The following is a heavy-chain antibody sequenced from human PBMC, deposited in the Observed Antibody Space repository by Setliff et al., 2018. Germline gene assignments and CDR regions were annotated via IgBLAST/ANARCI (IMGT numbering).Heavy chain of an antibody. D-gene: IGHD2-2*01. V-gene: IGHV4-34*01. Sequence: SETLSLTCAVYGGSFSGYYWSWFRQPPGKGLEWIGEINHAGSTNYSPSLKSRVTISVDTSKNQFSLKLTSVTAADTAVYYCARGYCSSPSCFFAGWFDPWGQGTLVTVSS. J-gene: IGHJ5*02. CDR2: INHAGST. CDR1: GGSFSGYY. CDR3: ARGYCSSPSCFFAGWFDP.